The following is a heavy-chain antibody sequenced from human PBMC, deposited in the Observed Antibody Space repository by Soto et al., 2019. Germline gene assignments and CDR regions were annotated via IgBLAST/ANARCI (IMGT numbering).Heavy chain of an antibody. CDR3: AKSPSNYYDSSGYYLDI. CDR2: ISWNSGSI. J-gene: IGHJ3*02. CDR1: GFTFDDYA. D-gene: IGHD3-22*01. V-gene: IGHV3-9*01. Sequence: SLKISCAASGFTFDDYAMHWVRQAPGKGLEWVSGISWNSGSIGYADSVKGRFTISRDNAKNSLYLQMNSLRAEDTALYYCAKSPSNYYDSSGYYLDIWGQGTMVTVSS.